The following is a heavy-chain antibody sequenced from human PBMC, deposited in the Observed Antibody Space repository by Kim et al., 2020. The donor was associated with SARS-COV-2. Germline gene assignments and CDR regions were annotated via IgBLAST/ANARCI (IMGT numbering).Heavy chain of an antibody. D-gene: IGHD3-9*01. Sequence: GGSLRLSCAASGFTFSSYAMSWVRQAPGKGLEWVSAISGSGGSTYYADSVKGRFTISRDNSKNTLYLQMNSLRAEDTAVYYCAKEGHVLRYFDWVEGHTDYGGQGTLVTVSS. V-gene: IGHV3-23*01. J-gene: IGHJ4*02. CDR3: AKEGHVLRYFDWVEGHTDY. CDR1: GFTFSSYA. CDR2: ISGSGGST.